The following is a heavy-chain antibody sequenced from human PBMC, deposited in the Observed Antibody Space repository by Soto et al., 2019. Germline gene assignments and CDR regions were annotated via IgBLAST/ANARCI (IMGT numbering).Heavy chain of an antibody. CDR1: GYTLTELF. Sequence: ASVKVSCTAAGYTLTELFMHWVRQAPGKGLEWMGGFDPEDGETIYAQKFQGRVTMTEDTSTDTAYMELSSLRSEDTAVYYCATDGRRGATTVAHYWGQGTLVTVSS. V-gene: IGHV1-24*01. J-gene: IGHJ4*02. CDR2: FDPEDGET. D-gene: IGHD1-26*01. CDR3: ATDGRRGATTVAHY.